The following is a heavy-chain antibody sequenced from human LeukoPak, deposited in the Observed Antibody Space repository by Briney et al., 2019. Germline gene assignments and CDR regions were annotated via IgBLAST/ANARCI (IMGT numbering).Heavy chain of an antibody. Sequence: PGGSLRLSCAASGNYWMHWVRQAPGKGLVWVSHINSDGSWTSYADSVKGRFTISKDNAKNSLYLQMNSLRAEDTALYYCAKDNGQQLNYYYYGMDVWGQGTTVTVSS. V-gene: IGHV3-74*01. D-gene: IGHD6-13*01. CDR1: GNYW. J-gene: IGHJ6*02. CDR2: INSDGSWT. CDR3: AKDNGQQLNYYYYGMDV.